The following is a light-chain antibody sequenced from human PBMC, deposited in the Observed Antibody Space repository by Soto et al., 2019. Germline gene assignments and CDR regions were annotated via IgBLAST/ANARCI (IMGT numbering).Light chain of an antibody. CDR1: QTITNL. V-gene: IGKV1-5*03. CDR2: KAS. J-gene: IGKJ1*01. CDR3: LQYYDYRT. Sequence: DIQFAQFPSALAASLGYRCPITFRASQTITNLLAWFQQKPGKAPEILIYKASSLQSGVPSRFSGSGSGTEFTLTISSLQPDDSATYYCLQYYDYRTFGQGTKVDIK.